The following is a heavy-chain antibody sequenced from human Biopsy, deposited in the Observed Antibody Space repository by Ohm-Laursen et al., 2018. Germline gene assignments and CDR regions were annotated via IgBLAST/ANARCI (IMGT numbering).Heavy chain of an antibody. Sequence: GQTLSLTCAASGFTFSIYAMSWVRQAPGKGPEWVSAITGSGGSTFYADSVKGRFTTSRDNSKNTLHLQMNSLRAEDTAVYYCAKWAGHDYGRNPANDPFDIWGQGTVVTVSS. CDR1: GFTFSIYA. J-gene: IGHJ3*02. D-gene: IGHD4-23*01. CDR3: AKWAGHDYGRNPANDPFDI. CDR2: ITGSGGST. V-gene: IGHV3-23*01.